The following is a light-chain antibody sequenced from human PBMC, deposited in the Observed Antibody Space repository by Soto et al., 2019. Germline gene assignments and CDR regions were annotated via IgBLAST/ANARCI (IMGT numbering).Light chain of an antibody. V-gene: IGKV3-11*01. J-gene: IGKJ1*01. CDR3: QQRSNWPPIT. CDR2: GAS. Sequence: EFVLTQSPSTLSLSPGDRAALSCKASQSVHNFLAWYQQKPGQAPRLLIYGASNRAAGIPDRFSGSGSGTDFTLTINSLEPEDFAVYFCQQRSNWPPITFGQGTKVDI. CDR1: QSVHNF.